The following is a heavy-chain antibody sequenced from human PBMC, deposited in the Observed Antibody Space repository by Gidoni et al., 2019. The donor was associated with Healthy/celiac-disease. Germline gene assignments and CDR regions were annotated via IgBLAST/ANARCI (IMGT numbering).Heavy chain of an antibody. CDR2: IIPIFGTA. D-gene: IGHD3-22*01. V-gene: IGHV1-69*01. Sequence: QVPLVQSGAEVKKPGSSVKVSCKASGGTFCSYAISWVRQAPGHGLEWMGGIIPIFGTANYAQKFKGRVTITADESTSTAYMELSSLRSEDTAVYYCARVSRDYYDRSMDVWGQGTTVTVAS. CDR3: ARVSRDYYDRSMDV. J-gene: IGHJ6*02. CDR1: GGTFCSYA.